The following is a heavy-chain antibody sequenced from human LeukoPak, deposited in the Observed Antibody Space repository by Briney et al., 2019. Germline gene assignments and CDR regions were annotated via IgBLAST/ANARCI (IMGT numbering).Heavy chain of an antibody. D-gene: IGHD2-2*01. CDR2: INHSGST. CDR1: GGSFSGYY. CDR3: ARGAPAATFDP. V-gene: IGHV4-34*01. J-gene: IGHJ5*02. Sequence: SETLSLTCAVYGGSFSGYYWSWIRQPPGKGLEWIGEINHSGSTNYNPSLKSRATISVDTSKNQFSLKLSSVTAADTAVYYCARGAPAATFDPWGQGTLVTVSS.